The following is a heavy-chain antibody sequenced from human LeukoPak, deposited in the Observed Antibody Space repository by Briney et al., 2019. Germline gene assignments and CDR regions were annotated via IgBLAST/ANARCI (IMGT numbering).Heavy chain of an antibody. V-gene: IGHV1-69*05. D-gene: IGHD3-22*01. CDR1: GGTFSSYA. Sequence: SVKVSCKASGGTFSSYAISWVRQAPGQGLEWMGRIIPIFGTANYAQKFQGRVTITTDESTSTAYMELSSLRSEDTAVYYCARSPYDSSGYYYNYFQHWGQSTLVTVSS. CDR3: ARSPYDSSGYYYNYFQH. J-gene: IGHJ1*01. CDR2: IIPIFGTA.